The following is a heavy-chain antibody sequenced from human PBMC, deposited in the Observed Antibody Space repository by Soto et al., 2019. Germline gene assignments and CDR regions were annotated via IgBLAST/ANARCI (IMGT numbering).Heavy chain of an antibody. V-gene: IGHV1-69*13. Sequence: AASVKVSCKASGGTFSSYAISWVRQAPGQGLEWMGGIIPIFGTANYAQKFQGRVTITADESTSTAYMELSSLRSEDKAVYYCAMWIQLFDYCGQGTLVTVSS. D-gene: IGHD5-18*01. CDR3: AMWIQLFDY. CDR1: GGTFSSYA. CDR2: IIPIFGTA. J-gene: IGHJ4*02.